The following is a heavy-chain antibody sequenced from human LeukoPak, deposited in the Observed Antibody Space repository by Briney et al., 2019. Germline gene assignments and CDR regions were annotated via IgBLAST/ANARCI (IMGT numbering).Heavy chain of an antibody. V-gene: IGHV1-2*02. CDR3: ARSPSGWYNLHYYGMDV. D-gene: IGHD6-19*01. CDR1: GYTFTGYY. Sequence: GASVTVSCKASGYTFTGYYMHWVRQAPGQGLEWMGWINPNSGGTNYAQKFQGRVTMTRDTSISTAYMELSRLRSDDTAVYYCARSPSGWYNLHYYGMDVWGQGTTVTVSS. CDR2: INPNSGGT. J-gene: IGHJ6*02.